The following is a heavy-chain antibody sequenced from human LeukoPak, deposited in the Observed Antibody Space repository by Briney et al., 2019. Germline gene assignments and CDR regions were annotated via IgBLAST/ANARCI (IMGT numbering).Heavy chain of an antibody. D-gene: IGHD3-10*01. CDR2: IYYSGST. CDR3: ARHGGSGSYYNWFDP. CDR1: GGSISSYY. V-gene: IGHV4-59*08. Sequence: SETLSLTCTVSGGSISSYYRSWIRQPPGKGLEWIGYIYYSGSTNYNPSLKSRVTISVDTSKNQFSLKLSSVTAADTAVYYCARHGGSGSYYNWFDPWGQGTLVTVSS. J-gene: IGHJ5*02.